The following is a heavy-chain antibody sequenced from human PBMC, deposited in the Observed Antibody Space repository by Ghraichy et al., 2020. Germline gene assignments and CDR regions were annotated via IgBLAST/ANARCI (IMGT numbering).Heavy chain of an antibody. CDR2: MSYSGNT. CDR1: GGSISSYY. D-gene: IGHD6-19*01. V-gene: IGHV4-59*01. J-gene: IGHJ5*02. CDR3: AGLPSGGWFKRNWFDP. Sequence: SETLSLTCTVSGGSISSYYWNWIRQPPGKGLEWIGYMSYSGNTNYNPSLKSRVTLSVDTPKNQFSLKLYSVTAADTAVYYCAGLPSGGWFKRNWFDPWGQGTLVTVSS.